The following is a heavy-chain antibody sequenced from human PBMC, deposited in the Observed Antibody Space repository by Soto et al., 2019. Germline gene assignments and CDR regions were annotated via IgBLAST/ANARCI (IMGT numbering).Heavy chain of an antibody. CDR3: ARDPNWNYAGMDV. CDR1: GFTFSNYG. V-gene: IGHV3-23*01. Sequence: GGSLRLSCAASGFTFSNYGMSWVRQAPGKGLEWVSVISGSGGSTYYADSVKGRFTISRDNAKNSLYLQMNSLRDEDTAVYYCARDPNWNYAGMDVWGQGTTVTVSS. D-gene: IGHD1-1*01. CDR2: ISGSGGST. J-gene: IGHJ6*02.